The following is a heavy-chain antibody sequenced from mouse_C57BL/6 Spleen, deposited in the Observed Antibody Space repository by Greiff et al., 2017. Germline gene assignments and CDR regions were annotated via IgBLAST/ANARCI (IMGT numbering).Heavy chain of an antibody. D-gene: IGHD1-3*01. V-gene: IGHV1-15*01. CDR3: TSGSSYYFDY. Sequence: VQLQQSGAELVRPGASVTLSCKASGYTFTDYEMHWVKQTPVHGLEWIGAIDPETGGTTYNQKFKGKAILTADKSSSTAYMELRSLTSEDSAVYYCTSGSSYYFDYWGQGTTLTVSS. J-gene: IGHJ2*01. CDR1: GYTFTDYE. CDR2: IDPETGGT.